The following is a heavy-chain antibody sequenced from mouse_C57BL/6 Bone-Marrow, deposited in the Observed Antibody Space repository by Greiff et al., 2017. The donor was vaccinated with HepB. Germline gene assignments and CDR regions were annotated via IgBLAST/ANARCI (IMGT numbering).Heavy chain of an antibody. V-gene: IGHV14-4*01. CDR2: IDPENGDT. CDR1: GFNIKDDY. CDR3: TPYYSNLDY. J-gene: IGHJ2*01. D-gene: IGHD2-5*01. Sequence: EVKLVESGAELVRPGASVKLSCTASGFNIKDDYMHWVKQRPEQGLEWIGWIDPENGDTEYASKFQGKATITADTSSNTAYLQLSSLTSEDTAVYYCTPYYSNLDYWGQGTTLTVSS.